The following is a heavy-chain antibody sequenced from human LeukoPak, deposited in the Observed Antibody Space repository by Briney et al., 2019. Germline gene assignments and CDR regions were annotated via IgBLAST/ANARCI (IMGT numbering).Heavy chain of an antibody. V-gene: IGHV3-30-3*01. CDR3: ASQRGYSGYDTSY. J-gene: IGHJ4*02. CDR2: ISYDGSNK. D-gene: IGHD5-12*01. CDR1: GFTFSSYA. Sequence: GGSLRLSCAASGFTFSSYAMHWVRQAPGKGLEWVAVISYDGSNKYYADSVKGRFTISRDNSKNTLYLQMNSLRAEDTAVYYCASQRGYSGYDTSYWGQGTLVTVSS.